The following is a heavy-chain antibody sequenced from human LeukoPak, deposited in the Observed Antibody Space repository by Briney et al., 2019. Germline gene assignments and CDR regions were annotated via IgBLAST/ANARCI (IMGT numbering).Heavy chain of an antibody. CDR2: ISSSSSYI. D-gene: IGHD6-6*01. J-gene: IGHJ4*02. CDR3: AKGRSEYSSSALFDY. V-gene: IGHV3-21*01. Sequence: GGSLRLSCAASGFTFSSYSMNWVRQAPGKGLEWVSSISSSSSYIYYADSVKGRFTISRDNAKNSLYLQMNSLRAEDTAVYYCAKGRSEYSSSALFDYWGQGTLVTVSS. CDR1: GFTFSSYS.